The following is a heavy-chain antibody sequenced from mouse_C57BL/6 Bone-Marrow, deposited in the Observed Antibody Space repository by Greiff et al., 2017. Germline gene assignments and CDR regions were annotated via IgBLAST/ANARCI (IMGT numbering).Heavy chain of an antibody. V-gene: IGHV1-18*01. CDR1: GYTFTDYY. D-gene: IGHD2-5*01. CDR2: INPNNGGT. J-gene: IGHJ4*01. Sequence: EVQLQQSGPELVKPGASVKIPCKASGYTFTDYYMDWVKQSHGKSLEWIGDINPNNGGTNYNQKFKGKATLTVDKSSSTAYMQLRSLTSEDTAVYYCARGLYYSNYRAMDYWGQGTTVTVSS. CDR3: ARGLYYSNYRAMDY.